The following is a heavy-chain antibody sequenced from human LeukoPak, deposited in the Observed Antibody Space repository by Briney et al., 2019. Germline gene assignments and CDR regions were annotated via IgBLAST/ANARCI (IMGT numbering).Heavy chain of an antibody. CDR2: IYPGDSDT. J-gene: IGHJ6*03. CDR1: GYSFTSYW. V-gene: IGHV5-51*01. D-gene: IGHD3-9*01. Sequence: GESLKISCKGSGYSFTSYWIGWVRQMPGKGLEWMGIIYPGDSDTRYSPSFQGQVTISADKSISTAYLQWSSLKASDTAMYYCARLKYDILTGYYYYMDVWGKGTTVTISS. CDR3: ARLKYDILTGYYYYMDV.